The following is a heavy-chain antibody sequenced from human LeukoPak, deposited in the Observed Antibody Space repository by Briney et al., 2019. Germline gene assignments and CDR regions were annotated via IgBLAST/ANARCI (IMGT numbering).Heavy chain of an antibody. CDR3: ARVYYGYYYMDV. V-gene: IGHV4-61*02. J-gene: IGHJ6*03. Sequence: SETLSLTCTVSGGSISSSNYYWSWIRQPAGKGLEWIGRIYTSGSTNYNPSLKSRVTMSVDTSKNQFSLKLSSVTAADTAVYYCARVYYGYYYMDVWGKGTTVTVSS. D-gene: IGHD3-3*01. CDR2: IYTSGST. CDR1: GGSISSSNYY.